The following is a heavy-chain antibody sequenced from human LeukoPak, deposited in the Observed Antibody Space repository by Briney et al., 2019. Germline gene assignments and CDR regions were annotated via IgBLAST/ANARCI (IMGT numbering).Heavy chain of an antibody. CDR1: GGSISSYY. V-gene: IGHV4-4*07. CDR3: ARDGYCSGGSCYSRFIYYYYGMDV. D-gene: IGHD2-15*01. J-gene: IGHJ6*02. CDR2: IYTSGST. Sequence: KPSETLSLTCTVSGGSISSYYWSWIRQPAGKGLEWIGRIYTSGSTNYNPSLKSRVTMSVDTSKNQFSLKLSSVTAADTAVYYCARDGYCSGGSCYSRFIYYYYGMDVWGQGTTVTVSS.